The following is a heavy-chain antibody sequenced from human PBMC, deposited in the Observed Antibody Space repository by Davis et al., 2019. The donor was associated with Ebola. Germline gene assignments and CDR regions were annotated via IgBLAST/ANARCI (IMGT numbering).Heavy chain of an antibody. CDR2: ISYDGSNK. V-gene: IGHV3-30-3*01. CDR3: ARHRYSGYDYFRIAVAGTIDY. D-gene: IGHD5-12*01. J-gene: IGHJ4*02. CDR1: GFTFSSYA. Sequence: PGGSLRLSCAASGFTFSSYAMHWVRQAPGKGLEWVAVISYDGSNKYYADSVKGRFTISRDNSKNTLYLQMNSLRAEDTAVYYCARHRYSGYDYFRIAVAGTIDYWGQGTLVTVSS.